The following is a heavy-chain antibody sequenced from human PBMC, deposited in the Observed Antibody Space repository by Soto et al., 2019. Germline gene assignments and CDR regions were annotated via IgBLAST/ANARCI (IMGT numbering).Heavy chain of an antibody. J-gene: IGHJ4*02. CDR1: GDSMTKYY. V-gene: IGHV4-4*07. D-gene: IGHD1-26*01. CDR3: ARTVGAAYYFDF. Sequence: QVQLQESGPGLVKPSETLSLTCTVSGDSMTKYYWSWIRQPAGKGLEWIGRVYMSGSTNYNPSLKSRVTMSIDTSNNHFSLVLKSVTAADTAVYYCARTVGAAYYFDFWGQGALVTVSS. CDR2: VYMSGST.